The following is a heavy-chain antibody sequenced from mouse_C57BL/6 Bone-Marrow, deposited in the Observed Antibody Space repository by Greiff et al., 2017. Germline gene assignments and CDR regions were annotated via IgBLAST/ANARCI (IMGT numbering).Heavy chain of an antibody. CDR1: GYTFTSYW. J-gene: IGHJ3*01. CDR3: AREVFITTVVATPFAY. V-gene: IGHV1-55*01. D-gene: IGHD1-1*01. CDR2: IYPGSGST. Sequence: QVQLQQPGAELVKPGASVKMSCKASGYTFTSYWITWVKQRPGQGLEWIGDIYPGSGSTNYNEKFKSKATLTVDTSSSTAYMQLSSLTSEDSAVYYCAREVFITTVVATPFAYWGQGTLVTVSA.